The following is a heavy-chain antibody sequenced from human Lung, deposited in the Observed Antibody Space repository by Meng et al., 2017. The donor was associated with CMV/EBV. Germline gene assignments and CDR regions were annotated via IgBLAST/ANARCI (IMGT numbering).Heavy chain of an antibody. D-gene: IGHD6-25*01. V-gene: IGHV3-66*02. J-gene: IGHJ3*01. CDR2: IYTGGIT. CDR3: AAEGENSGDETRDAFDL. CDR1: GFTVSSNY. Sequence: GSXRLSXAVSGFTVSSNYMSWVRQALGKGLEWVSVIYTGGITYYADSVKGRFTISRDNSKNTLYLQMNSLRADDTAVYYCAAEGENSGDETRDAFDLWGRGXMVTVSS.